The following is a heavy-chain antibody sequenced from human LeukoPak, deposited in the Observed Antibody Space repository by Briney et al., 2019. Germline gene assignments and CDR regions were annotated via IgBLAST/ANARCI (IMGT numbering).Heavy chain of an antibody. CDR2: INPDSGGT. Sequence: ASVKVSCKASGYTFTGYYMHWVRQAPGQGLEWMGWINPDSGGTYFAQKFQGRVTMTRDTSISTVYMELSSLRSDDTAVYYCARSGLFLNPSSRDAFDIWGQGTMVTVSS. CDR1: GYTFTGYY. V-gene: IGHV1-2*02. D-gene: IGHD2/OR15-2a*01. J-gene: IGHJ3*02. CDR3: ARSGLFLNPSSRDAFDI.